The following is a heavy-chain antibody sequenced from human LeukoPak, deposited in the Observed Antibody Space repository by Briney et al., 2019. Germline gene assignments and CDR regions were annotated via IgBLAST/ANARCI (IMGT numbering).Heavy chain of an antibody. CDR3: ATGYLVTAGLMDV. CDR2: FDPEDGKT. CDR1: GYTLTGLS. Sequence: ASVKVSCKVSGYTLTGLSMFWVRQAPGKGLEWMGSFDPEDGKTVYAQKFQGRVTMTEDTSTDTAYMELSSLRSEGTAVYYCATGYLVTAGLMDVWGQGTTVTVSS. D-gene: IGHD6-13*01. V-gene: IGHV1-24*01. J-gene: IGHJ6*02.